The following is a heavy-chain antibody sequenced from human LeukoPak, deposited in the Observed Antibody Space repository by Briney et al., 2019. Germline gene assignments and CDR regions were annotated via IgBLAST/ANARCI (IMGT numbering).Heavy chain of an antibody. V-gene: IGHV1-2*06. CDR1: GYTFTGYY. CDR3: ARVSDTVTTDY. Sequence: ASVKVSCKASGYTFTGYYMHWVRQAPGQGLEWMGRINPNSGGTNYAQKFQGRVTMTRDTSVSTAYMELSRLRSDDTAVYYCARVSDTVTTDYWGQGTLVTVSS. CDR2: INPNSGGT. D-gene: IGHD4-17*01. J-gene: IGHJ4*02.